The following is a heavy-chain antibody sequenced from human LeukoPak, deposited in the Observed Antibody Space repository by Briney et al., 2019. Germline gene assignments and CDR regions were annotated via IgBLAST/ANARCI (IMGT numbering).Heavy chain of an antibody. J-gene: IGHJ4*02. CDR2: IYPGDSDT. V-gene: IGHV5-51*01. D-gene: IGHD5-12*01. CDR3: ARRGYSGYGGYYFDY. Sequence: GESLKISCKGSGYSFTSYWIGWVRQMPGKGLEWMGIIYPGDSDTRYSPSFQVQVTISADKSISTAYLQWSSLKASDTAMYYCARRGYSGYGGYYFDYWGQGTLVTVSS. CDR1: GYSFTSYW.